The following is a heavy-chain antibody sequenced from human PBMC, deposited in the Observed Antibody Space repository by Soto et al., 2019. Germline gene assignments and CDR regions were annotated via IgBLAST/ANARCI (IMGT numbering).Heavy chain of an antibody. Sequence: PSETLSLTCTVSGGPISSGDYFWSWIRQPPGKGLEWIGYIFYSGGTYYNPSLKSRVAMSVDLSKNQFSLKLSSVTAADTAVYYCARVPSPWGQGTLVTVSS. V-gene: IGHV4-30-4*01. J-gene: IGHJ5*02. CDR3: ARVPSP. CDR2: IFYSGGT. CDR1: GGPISSGDYF.